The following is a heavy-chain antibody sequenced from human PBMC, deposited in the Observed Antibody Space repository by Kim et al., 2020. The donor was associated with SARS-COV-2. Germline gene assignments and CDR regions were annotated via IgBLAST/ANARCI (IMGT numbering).Heavy chain of an antibody. CDR1: GYSFTSYW. CDR3: ARSDRYSSSPDY. Sequence: GESLKISCKGSGYSFTSYWISWVRQMPGKGLEWMGRIDPSDSYTNYSPSFQGHVTISADKSISTAYLQWSSLKASDTAMYYCARSDRYSSSPDYWGQGTLVTVSS. J-gene: IGHJ4*02. CDR2: IDPSDSYT. V-gene: IGHV5-10-1*01. D-gene: IGHD6-13*01.